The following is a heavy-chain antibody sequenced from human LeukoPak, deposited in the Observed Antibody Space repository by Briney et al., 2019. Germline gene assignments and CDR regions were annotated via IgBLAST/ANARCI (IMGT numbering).Heavy chain of an antibody. CDR1: GFTFSSYG. CDR3: ARGRYDFWSAHHQYYFDY. D-gene: IGHD3-3*01. V-gene: IGHV3-33*01. CDR2: IWYDGSNK. Sequence: GSLRLSCAASGFTFSSYGMHWVRQAPGKGLEWVAVIWYDGSNKYYADSVKGRFTISRDNSKNTLYLQMNSLRAEDTAVYYCARGRYDFWSAHHQYYFDYWGQGTLVTVSS. J-gene: IGHJ4*02.